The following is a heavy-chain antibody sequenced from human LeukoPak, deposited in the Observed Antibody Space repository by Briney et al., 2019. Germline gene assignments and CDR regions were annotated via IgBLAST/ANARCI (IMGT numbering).Heavy chain of an antibody. J-gene: IGHJ6*03. CDR1: GYTFTGYY. V-gene: IGHV1-2*02. CDR2: INPNSGGT. CDR3: ARGRTRREVTEYYMDV. Sequence: ASVKVSCKASGYTFTGYYMHWVRQAPGQGLEWMGWINPNSGGTNYAQKFQGRATMTRETSISTAYMELSRLRSDDTAVYYCARGRTRREVTEYYMDVWGKGTTVTVSS. D-gene: IGHD2-21*02.